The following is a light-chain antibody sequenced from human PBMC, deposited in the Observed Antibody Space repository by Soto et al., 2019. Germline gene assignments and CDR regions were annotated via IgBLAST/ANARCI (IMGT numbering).Light chain of an antibody. J-gene: IGKJ1*01. V-gene: IGKV1-5*03. CDR2: KAS. CDR1: QSINSW. Sequence: DIQMTQSPSTLSASVGDRVTITCRASQSINSWLAWYQQKPGKAPKLLIYKASSLESGVPSRFSGSGSGTEFTLTISSLQPADFATYYCQQYNSYSPPLTFGQGTKVEIK. CDR3: QQYNSYSPPLT.